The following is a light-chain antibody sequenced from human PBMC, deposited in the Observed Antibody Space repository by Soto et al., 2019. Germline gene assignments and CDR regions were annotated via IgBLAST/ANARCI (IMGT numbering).Light chain of an antibody. V-gene: IGKV3-11*01. Sequence: EIVFTQSPATLSSSPGERATLSCRASQTVSSKLAWYQHKPGQAPRLLIYDTSNRAGGIPARFSGSGSGTDLTLTISSLEPEDFAVYYCQQYGGSPMVTFGGGTQVDIK. CDR1: QTVSSK. CDR3: QQYGGSPMVT. J-gene: IGKJ4*01. CDR2: DTS.